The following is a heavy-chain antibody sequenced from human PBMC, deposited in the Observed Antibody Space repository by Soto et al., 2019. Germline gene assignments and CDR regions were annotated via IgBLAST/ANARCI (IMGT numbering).Heavy chain of an antibody. Sequence: GESLKISCKGSGYSFTSYWIGRGRQMPGKGLEWMGIIYPGYSDTRYSPSFQGQVTISADKSISTAYLQWSSLKASDSALYSCARGSYYGSGSYYDGSFCMDVWGQETTVTVSS. CDR2: IYPGYSDT. CDR1: GYSFTSYW. D-gene: IGHD3-10*01. CDR3: ARGSYYGSGSYYDGSFCMDV. V-gene: IGHV5-51*01. J-gene: IGHJ6*02.